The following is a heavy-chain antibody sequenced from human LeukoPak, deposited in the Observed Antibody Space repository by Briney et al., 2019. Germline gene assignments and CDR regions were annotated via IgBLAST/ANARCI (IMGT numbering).Heavy chain of an antibody. CDR1: GYTFTIYY. V-gene: IGHV1-46*01. J-gene: IGHJ4*02. D-gene: IGHD6-6*01. CDR2: IHPSGGTT. Sequence: GASVKVSCKASGYTFTIYYMHWVRQAPGQGLEWMGIIHPSGGTTSYAQRFQGRVTMTRDTSTSTIYMELSSLRSEDTAVYYCAKRSITAQYYFDYWGQGTLVTVSS. CDR3: AKRSITAQYYFDY.